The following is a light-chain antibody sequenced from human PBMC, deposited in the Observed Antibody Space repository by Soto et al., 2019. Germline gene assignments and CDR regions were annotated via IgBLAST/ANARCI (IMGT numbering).Light chain of an antibody. Sequence: IVLTQSPGTLSLSPGEGATLSCRSSKSVSSTYLAWYQQKPGQAPRLLIYGASSRATDIPDRFSGSGSGTDFTLPISRLEPEDCAVYYCQHYGSSPLYTFGPRTKLEIK. V-gene: IGKV3-20*01. CDR3: QHYGSSPLYT. J-gene: IGKJ2*01. CDR1: KSVSSTY. CDR2: GAS.